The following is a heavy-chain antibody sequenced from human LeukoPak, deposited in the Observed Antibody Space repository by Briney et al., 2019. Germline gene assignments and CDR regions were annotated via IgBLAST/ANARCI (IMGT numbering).Heavy chain of an antibody. D-gene: IGHD2-15*01. CDR3: ARGRLGGSYLGTSFDY. CDR2: INPNSGNT. V-gene: IGHV1-8*01. Sequence: ASVKVSFKASGYTFTSYDINWVRQATGQGLEWMGWINPNSGNTDYAQKFQGRATMTRNTSISKAYMELNSLTSEDTAGSFCARGRLGGSYLGTSFDYWGQGTLVTVSS. CDR1: GYTFTSYD. J-gene: IGHJ4*02.